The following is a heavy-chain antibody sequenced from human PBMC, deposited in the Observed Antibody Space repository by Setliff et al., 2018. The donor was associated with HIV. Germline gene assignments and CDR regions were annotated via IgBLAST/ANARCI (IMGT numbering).Heavy chain of an antibody. J-gene: IGHJ6*03. CDR2: INHSGST. Sequence: PSETLSLTCAVYGGSFSGYYWTWIRQPPGKGLEWIGDINHSGSTHYNPSLKSRFTISVDTSKNQFSLKLSSVTAADPAVYYCARQITMVRGVYQPYYYYYMDVWGKGTTVTVSS. CDR3: ARQITMVRGVYQPYYYYYMDV. CDR1: GGSFSGYY. D-gene: IGHD3-10*01. V-gene: IGHV4-34*01.